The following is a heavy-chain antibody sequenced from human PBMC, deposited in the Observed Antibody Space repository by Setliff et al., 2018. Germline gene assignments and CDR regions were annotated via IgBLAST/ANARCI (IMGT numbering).Heavy chain of an antibody. V-gene: IGHV3-21*01. CDR3: ARVAMGASCSGTSYQKYRFDY. J-gene: IGHJ4*01. Sequence: GGSLRLSCVASGFTFSSYWMTWVRQVPRKGLEWVSSISSTSKYIFYADSVEGRFSISRDNAENSLYLQMNSLRTEDTAVYFCARVAMGASCSGTSYQKYRFDYWGQGTLVTVSS. CDR1: GFTFSSYW. D-gene: IGHD2-2*01. CDR2: ISSTSKYI.